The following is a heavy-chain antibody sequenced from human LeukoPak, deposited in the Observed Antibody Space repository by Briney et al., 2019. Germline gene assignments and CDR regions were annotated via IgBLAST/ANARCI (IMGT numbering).Heavy chain of an antibody. V-gene: IGHV3-48*04. J-gene: IGHJ6*03. CDR2: ISSSSSTI. CDR1: GFTFSSYS. CDR3: ASSLRFSIYYYYMDV. D-gene: IGHD3-3*01. Sequence: GGSLRLSCAASGFTFSSYSMNWVRQAPGKGLEWVSYISSSSSTINYADSVKGRFTISRDNAKNSLYLQMNSLRAEDTAVYYCASSLRFSIYYYYMDVWGKGTTVTVSS.